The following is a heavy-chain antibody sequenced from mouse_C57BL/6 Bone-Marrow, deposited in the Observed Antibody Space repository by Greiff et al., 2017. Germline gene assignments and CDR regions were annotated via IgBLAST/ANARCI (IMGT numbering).Heavy chain of an antibody. CDR1: GYTFTSYG. D-gene: IGHD2-1*01. V-gene: IGHV1-81*01. Sequence: QVHVQQSGAELARPGASVKLSCKASGYTFTSYGISWVKQRTGQGLEWIGEIYPRSGNTYYNEKFKGKATLTADKSSSTAYMELRSLTSEDSAVFFGARGGEGYYGNFWFAYWGQGTLVTVSA. J-gene: IGHJ3*01. CDR3: ARGGEGYYGNFWFAY. CDR2: IYPRSGNT.